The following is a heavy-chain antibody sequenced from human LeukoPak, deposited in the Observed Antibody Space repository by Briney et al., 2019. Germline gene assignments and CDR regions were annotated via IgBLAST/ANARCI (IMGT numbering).Heavy chain of an antibody. V-gene: IGHV3-73*01. CDR3: TSTKPNYDILTGSAYYYYGMDV. CDR1: GFTFSGSA. D-gene: IGHD3-9*01. CDR2: IRSKANSYAT. J-gene: IGHJ6*04. Sequence: GGSLRLSCAACGFTFSGSAMHWVRQASGKGLEWVGRIRSKANSYATAYAASVKGRFTISRDDSKNTAYLQMNSLKTEDTAVYYCTSTKPNYDILTGSAYYYYGMDVWGKGTTVTVSS.